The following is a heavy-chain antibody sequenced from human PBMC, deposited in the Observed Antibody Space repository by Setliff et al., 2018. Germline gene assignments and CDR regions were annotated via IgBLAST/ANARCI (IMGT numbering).Heavy chain of an antibody. CDR2: ISSTITST. V-gene: IGHV3-23*01. J-gene: IGHJ6*02. CDR3: AKHGAYNDFLTGYNFYYDMDV. CDR1: GFTFSSSA. D-gene: IGHD3-9*01. Sequence: PGGSLRLSCAASGFTFSSSAMAWVRQAPGKGLEWVSAISSTITSTYYADSVKGRFTISRDNSKNTLYLQMNSLRAEDTAVYYYAKHGAYNDFLTGYNFYYDMDVWGQGTTVTVSS.